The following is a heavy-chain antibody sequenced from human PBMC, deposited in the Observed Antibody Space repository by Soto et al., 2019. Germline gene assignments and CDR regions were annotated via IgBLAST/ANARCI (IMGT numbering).Heavy chain of an antibody. V-gene: IGHV4-59*01. CDR1: GGSISSYY. J-gene: IGHJ6*03. CDR2: IYYSGST. D-gene: IGHD3-9*01. Sequence: SETLSLTCTVSGGSISSYYWSWIRQPPGKGLEWIGYIYYSGSTNYNPSLKSRVTISVDTSKNQFSLKLSSVTAADTAVYYCARSAGYYDILYYYYMDVWGKGTTVTVSS. CDR3: ARSAGYYDILYYYYMDV.